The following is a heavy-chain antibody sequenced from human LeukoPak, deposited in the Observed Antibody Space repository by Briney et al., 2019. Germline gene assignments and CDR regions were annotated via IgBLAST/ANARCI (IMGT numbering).Heavy chain of an antibody. V-gene: IGHV3-48*01. CDR1: GFTFSTYS. D-gene: IGHD6-6*01. J-gene: IGHJ4*02. CDR3: AGGESEYTSSGDFAY. CDR2: ISSRSTTI. Sequence: GGSLRLSCAASGFTFSTYSMNWVRQAPGKGLGWVSYISSRSTTIYYADSVKGRFTISRDNAKNSLYLQMNSLRAEDTAVYYCAGGESEYTSSGDFAYWGQGTLVTVSS.